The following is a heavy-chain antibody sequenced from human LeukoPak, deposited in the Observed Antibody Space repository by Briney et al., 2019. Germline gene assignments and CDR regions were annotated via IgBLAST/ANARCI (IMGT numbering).Heavy chain of an antibody. CDR3: ARAGWELRRGAFDI. J-gene: IGHJ3*02. D-gene: IGHD1-26*01. CDR2: ISYDGSNK. V-gene: IGHV3-30-3*01. CDR1: GFTFSSYA. Sequence: PGGSLRLSCAVSGFTFSSYAMHWVRQAPGKGLEWVAVISYDGSNKYYADSVKGRFTISRDNSKNTLYLQMGSLRAEDMAVYYCARAGWELRRGAFDIWGQGTMVTVSS.